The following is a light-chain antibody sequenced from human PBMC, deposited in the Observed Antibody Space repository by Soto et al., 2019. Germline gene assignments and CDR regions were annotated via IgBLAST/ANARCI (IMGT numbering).Light chain of an antibody. V-gene: IGKV1-33*01. Sequence: IQMTKTPSSLSASVGDRVAVTCRASQSISNSLHWYQQKPGKAPKLLIYDASNLETGVPSRFSGSGSGTDFTFTISSLQPEDIATYYCQQYDNLPTITFGQGTRLE. CDR2: DAS. J-gene: IGKJ5*01. CDR1: QSISNS. CDR3: QQYDNLPTIT.